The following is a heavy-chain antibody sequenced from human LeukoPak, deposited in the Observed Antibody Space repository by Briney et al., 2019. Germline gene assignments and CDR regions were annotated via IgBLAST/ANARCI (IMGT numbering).Heavy chain of an antibody. CDR1: GFTFSSYF. CDR3: ARVSIAVAGSNDY. D-gene: IGHD6-19*01. Sequence: GGSRRPSCAASGFTFSSYFMHWVRQAPGRGLGWVAVISYDGSNKYYADSVKGRFTISRDNAKNSLYLQMNSLRAEDTALYHCARVSIAVAGSNDYWGQGTLVTVSS. J-gene: IGHJ4*02. V-gene: IGHV3-30*04. CDR2: ISYDGSNK.